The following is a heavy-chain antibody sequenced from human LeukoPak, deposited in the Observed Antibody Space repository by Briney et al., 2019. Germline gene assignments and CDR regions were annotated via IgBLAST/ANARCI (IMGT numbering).Heavy chain of an antibody. J-gene: IGHJ4*02. D-gene: IGHD2-15*01. Sequence: ASVEVSCKASGYTFTSYGISWVRQAPGQGLEWMGWISAYNGNTNYAQKLQGRVTMTTDTSTSTAYMELRSLRSDDTAVYYCARVRTLVVVAATYYFDYWGQGTLVTVSS. V-gene: IGHV1-18*01. CDR1: GYTFTSYG. CDR2: ISAYNGNT. CDR3: ARVRTLVVVAATYYFDY.